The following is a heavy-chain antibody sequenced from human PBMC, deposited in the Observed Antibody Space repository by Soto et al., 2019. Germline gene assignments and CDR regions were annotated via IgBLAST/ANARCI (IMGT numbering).Heavy chain of an antibody. J-gene: IGHJ4*02. D-gene: IGHD4-4*01. CDR1: GFTFSSYR. CDR2: ISSGSSYI. V-gene: IGHV3-21*01. Sequence: GGSLRLSCAASGFTFSSYRMNWVRQAPGKGLEWISSISSGSSYIYYADSLKGRFTISRDNAKSSLYLHMNSLRAEDTAVYYCAHGEMATVPFDYWGQGT. CDR3: AHGEMATVPFDY.